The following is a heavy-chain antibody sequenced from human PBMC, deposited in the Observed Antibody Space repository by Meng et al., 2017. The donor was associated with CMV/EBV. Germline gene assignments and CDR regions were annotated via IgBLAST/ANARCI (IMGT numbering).Heavy chain of an antibody. Sequence: ASVKVSCKASGYTFTGYYMHWVRQAPGQGLEWMGWINPNSGGTNYAQKFQGRVTMNRDTYISTAYMELSRLRSDDTAVYYCARDRCGGECDWFDPWGQGTLVTVSS. CDR2: INPNSGGT. J-gene: IGHJ5*02. CDR3: ARDRCGGECDWFDP. CDR1: GYTFTGYY. V-gene: IGHV1-2*02. D-gene: IGHD2-21*01.